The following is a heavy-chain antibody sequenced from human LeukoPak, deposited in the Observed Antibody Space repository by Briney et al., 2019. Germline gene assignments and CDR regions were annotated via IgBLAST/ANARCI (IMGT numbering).Heavy chain of an antibody. CDR2: IWYDGSKK. Sequence: GGSLRLSCAASGFSFSSYGMHWVRQAPGKGLEWVAVIWYDGSKKYYADSVKGRFIISRDNSKNTLYLQMNSLRAEDTAVYYCAREVRYGDYVDYWGQGTLVTVSS. J-gene: IGHJ4*02. CDR1: GFSFSSYG. D-gene: IGHD4-11*01. V-gene: IGHV3-33*01. CDR3: AREVRYGDYVDY.